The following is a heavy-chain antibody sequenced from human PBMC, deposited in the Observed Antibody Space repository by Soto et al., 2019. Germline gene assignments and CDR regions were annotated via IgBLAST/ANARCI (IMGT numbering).Heavy chain of an antibody. Sequence: GRSMRLSCAASEFTFRSYGMGGVGQGPGEGLERGAVISYDGSNKYYADPVKGRFTIARDNSKNTLYMQMNSLRAEAPAVYYGAKYVVVGATTRLGDYYYYYGMAVWAK. CDR2: ISYDGSNK. D-gene: IGHD1-26*01. V-gene: IGHV3-30*18. J-gene: IGHJ6*04. CDR1: EFTFRSYG. CDR3: AKYVVVGATTRLGDYYYYYGMAV.